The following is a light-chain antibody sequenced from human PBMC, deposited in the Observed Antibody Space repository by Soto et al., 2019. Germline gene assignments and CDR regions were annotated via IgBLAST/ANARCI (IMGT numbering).Light chain of an antibody. J-gene: IGKJ1*01. CDR2: GAS. CDR1: QSVNSIY. CDR3: QQYGSSGT. V-gene: IGKV3-20*01. Sequence: DIVLTQSPGTLSLSPWERATLSCRASQSVNSIYLAWYQQKPGQAPRLLIYGASSRATGIPDRFSGSGSGTDFTLTISRLEPEDFAVYYCQQYGSSGTFGQGTKVDIK.